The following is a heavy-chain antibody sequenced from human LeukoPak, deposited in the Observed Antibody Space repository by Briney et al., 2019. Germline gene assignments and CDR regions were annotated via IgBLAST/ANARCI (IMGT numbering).Heavy chain of an antibody. J-gene: IGHJ4*02. CDR1: GGSFSGYY. CDR3: ARDSSRGYRPLDY. D-gene: IGHD3-16*02. Sequence: SETLSLTCAVYGGSFSGYYWSWIRQPPGKGLEWIGEINHSGSTTYNPSLKSRVTISVDTSKNQFSLKLSSVTAADTAVYYCARDSSRGYRPLDYWGQGTLVTVSS. V-gene: IGHV4-34*01. CDR2: INHSGST.